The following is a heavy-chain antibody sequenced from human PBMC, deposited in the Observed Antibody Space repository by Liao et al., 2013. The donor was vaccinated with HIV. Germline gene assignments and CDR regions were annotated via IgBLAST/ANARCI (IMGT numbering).Heavy chain of an antibody. J-gene: IGHJ6*03. CDR3: ARVVFGSSWSRSGYYNYMDV. CDR2: IYYSGTT. Sequence: QVQLQESGPGLVKPSQTLSLTCTVSGGAISSGDYYWSWIRQPPGKGLEWIGYIYYSGTTYYNPSLKSRVNISVDTSKNQFSLRLSSGTAADTAVYYCARVVFGSSWSRSGYYNYMDVWGKGTTVTVSS. CDR1: GGAISSGDYY. V-gene: IGHV4-30-4*08. D-gene: IGHD6-13*01.